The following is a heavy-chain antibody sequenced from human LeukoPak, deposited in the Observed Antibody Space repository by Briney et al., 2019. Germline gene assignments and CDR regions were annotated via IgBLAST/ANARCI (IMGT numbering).Heavy chain of an antibody. CDR2: INHSGST. Sequence: SETLSLTCAVYGGSFSGYYWSWIRQPPGKGLEWIGKINHSGSTNYNPSLKSRVTISVDTSKNQFSLKLSSVTAADTAVYYCARGFGELLWGYYYYYGMDVWGQGTTVTVSS. D-gene: IGHD3-10*01. CDR3: ARGFGELLWGYYYYYGMDV. CDR1: GGSFSGYY. V-gene: IGHV4-34*01. J-gene: IGHJ6*02.